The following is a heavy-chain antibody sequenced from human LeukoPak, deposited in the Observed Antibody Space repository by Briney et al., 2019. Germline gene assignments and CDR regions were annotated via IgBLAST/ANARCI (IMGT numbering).Heavy chain of an antibody. CDR1: GGTFSSYA. J-gene: IGHJ6*03. V-gene: IGHV1-69*01. Sequence: SGKVSCKASGGTFSSYAISWLRKAPGQGLEWMRVIIRIFGTANYAHKLKGSVPITADESTSTADMELSSLRSEDTAVYYCASELRTVGYYYMDVWGKGTTVTVSS. CDR3: ASELRTVGYYYMDV. D-gene: IGHD5-12*01. CDR2: IIRIFGTA.